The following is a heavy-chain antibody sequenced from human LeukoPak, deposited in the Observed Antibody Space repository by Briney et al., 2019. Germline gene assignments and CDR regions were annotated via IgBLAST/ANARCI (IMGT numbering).Heavy chain of an antibody. Sequence: SETLSLTCTVSGGSSSSSRYYWGWIRQPPGKGLEWIGSIYYSGSTYYNPSLKSRVTISVDTSKNQFSLKLSSLTAADPAVYYCARHPYQLLWLSWFDPWGQGTLVTVSS. J-gene: IGHJ5*02. V-gene: IGHV4-39*01. CDR3: ARHPYQLLWLSWFDP. CDR2: IYYSGST. CDR1: GGSSSSSRYY. D-gene: IGHD2-2*01.